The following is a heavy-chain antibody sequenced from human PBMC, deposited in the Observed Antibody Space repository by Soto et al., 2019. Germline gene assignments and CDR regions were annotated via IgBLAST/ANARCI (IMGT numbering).Heavy chain of an antibody. V-gene: IGHV3-73*01. Sequence: SLRLSCAASGFTFSGSAMHWVRQASGKGLEWVGRIRSKANSYATAYAASVKGRFTISRDDSKNTAYLQMNSLKTEDTAVYYCTSREGIAAAGTGYYYGMDVWGQGTTVTVSS. CDR1: GFTFSGSA. D-gene: IGHD6-13*01. CDR3: TSREGIAAAGTGYYYGMDV. CDR2: IRSKANSYAT. J-gene: IGHJ6*02.